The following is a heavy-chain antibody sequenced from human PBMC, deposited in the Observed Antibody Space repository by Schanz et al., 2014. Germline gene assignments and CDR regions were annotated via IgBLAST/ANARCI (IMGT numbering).Heavy chain of an antibody. CDR2: INPSGGST. Sequence: QVQLVQSGAEVKKPGASVKVSCKASGYTFTSYYMHWVRQAPGQGLEWMGIINPSGGSTSYAQKFQGRVTMTRDTSTSTVYMEVSGLRSEDTAMYYCVTEKRMESGTWAKAFDIWGQGTWVTVSS. J-gene: IGHJ3*02. D-gene: IGHD3-3*01. CDR3: VTEKRMESGTWAKAFDI. CDR1: GYTFTSYY. V-gene: IGHV1-46*01.